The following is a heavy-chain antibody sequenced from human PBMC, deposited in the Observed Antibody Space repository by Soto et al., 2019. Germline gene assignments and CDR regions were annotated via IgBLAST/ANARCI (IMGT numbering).Heavy chain of an antibody. CDR2: INDSGRT. CDR1: GGSFSGFY. CDR3: ARGHYDFWSGYSTSYYYYGLDV. J-gene: IGHJ6*02. Sequence: NPSETLSLTCAVSGGSFSGFYWNWVRQSPAKGLEWIGEINDSGRTNYNPSFTSRVTISADTAKNQFSLIMTSVTAADTAVYFCARGHYDFWSGYSTSYYYYGLDVWGPGTTVTVSS. V-gene: IGHV4-34*01. D-gene: IGHD3-3*01.